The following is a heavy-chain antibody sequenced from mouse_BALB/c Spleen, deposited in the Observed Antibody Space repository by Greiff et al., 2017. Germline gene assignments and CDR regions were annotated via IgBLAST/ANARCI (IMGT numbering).Heavy chain of an antibody. Sequence: QVQLQQSGAELARPGASVKLSCKASGYTFTSYWMQRVKQRPGQGLEWIGAIYPGDGDTRYTQKFKGKATLTADKSSSTAYMQLSSLASEDSAVYYCARNYGNYDGMDYWGQGTSVTVSS. D-gene: IGHD2-1*01. V-gene: IGHV1-87*01. CDR1: GYTFTSYW. CDR3: ARNYGNYDGMDY. CDR2: IYPGDGDT. J-gene: IGHJ4*01.